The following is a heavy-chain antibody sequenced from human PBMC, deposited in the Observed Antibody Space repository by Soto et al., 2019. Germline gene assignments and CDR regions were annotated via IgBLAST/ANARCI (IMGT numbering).Heavy chain of an antibody. D-gene: IGHD3-16*01. CDR2: IYYSGST. V-gene: IGHV4-39*01. Sequence: QLQLQESGPGLVKPSETLSLTCTVSGGSISSSSYYWGWIRQPPGKGLEWIGSIYYSGSTYYNPSLKSRVTISVDTSKNQFSLKLSSVTAADTAVYYCARQNNDYYDYIWGSYTRGDFDYWGQGTLVTVSS. CDR3: ARQNNDYYDYIWGSYTRGDFDY. CDR1: GGSISSSSYY. J-gene: IGHJ4*02.